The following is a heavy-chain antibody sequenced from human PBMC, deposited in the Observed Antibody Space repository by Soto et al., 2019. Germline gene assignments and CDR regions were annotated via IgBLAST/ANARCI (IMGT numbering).Heavy chain of an antibody. CDR2: ISGSGGST. CDR1: VFTFSSYA. J-gene: IGHJ4*02. Sequence: GVSLRLSCAASVFTFSSYAMSWVRQAPGKGLEWVSAISGSGGSTYYADSVKGRFTISRDNSKNTLYLQMSSLRAEDTAVYYCAKAPRQGYFDYWGQGTLVNVSS. CDR3: AKAPRQGYFDY. V-gene: IGHV3-23*01.